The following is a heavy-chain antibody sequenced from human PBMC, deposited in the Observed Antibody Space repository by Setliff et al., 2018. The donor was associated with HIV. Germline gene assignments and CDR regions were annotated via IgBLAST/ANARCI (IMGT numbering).Heavy chain of an antibody. CDR2: LYPSGIT. Sequence: PGGSLRLSCVVSGFTVSTKYMSWVRQAPGKGLEWVSILYPSGITNYAASVKGRFTISRDSSDTTVSLQMNSLRSEDTAICYCARDRGTQHYSFDYWGQGTLVTVSS. D-gene: IGHD1-26*01. V-gene: IGHV3-66*03. CDR1: GFTVSTKY. J-gene: IGHJ4*02. CDR3: ARDRGTQHYSFDY.